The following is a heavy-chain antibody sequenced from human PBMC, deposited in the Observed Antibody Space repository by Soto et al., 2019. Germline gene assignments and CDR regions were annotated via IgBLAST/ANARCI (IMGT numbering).Heavy chain of an antibody. V-gene: IGHV3-13*01. J-gene: IGHJ6*02. Sequence: EVQLVESGGGLVQPGGSLRLSCAASGFTFSSYDMHWVRQATGKGLEWVSAIGTAGDTYYPGSVKGRFTISRENAKNSLYRQMNSLRAEDTAVYYCARDMLAAGVLYYYYYGMDVWGQGTTVTVSS. D-gene: IGHD6-13*01. CDR3: ARDMLAAGVLYYYYYGMDV. CDR2: IGTAGDT. CDR1: GFTFSSYD.